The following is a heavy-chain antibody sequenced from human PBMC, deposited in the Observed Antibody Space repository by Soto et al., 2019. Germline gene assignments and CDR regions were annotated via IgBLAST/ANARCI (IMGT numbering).Heavy chain of an antibody. V-gene: IGHV4-59*01. J-gene: IGHJ3*02. D-gene: IGHD1-26*01. CDR2: IYYSGTT. CDR3: ARGRGGTYDAFDI. Sequence: HVQLRESGPGLVKPSETLSLTCTVSSGSIGTYFWSWIRQPPGKGLEWIGYIYYSGTTNYNPSLKRRVTIFLDTSKNQFSLRLSSVTAADTAVYYCARGRGGTYDAFDIWGQGTLVTVSS. CDR1: SGSIGTYF.